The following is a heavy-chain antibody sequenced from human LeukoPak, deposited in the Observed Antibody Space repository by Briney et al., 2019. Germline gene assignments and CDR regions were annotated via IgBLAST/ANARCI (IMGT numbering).Heavy chain of an antibody. CDR1: GGSFSGYY. CDR2: INHSGST. Sequence: SETLSLTCAVYGGSFSGYYWSWIRQPPGKGLEWIGEINHSGSTNYNPSLKSRVTISVDTSKNQFSLKLSSVTAADTAVYYCAKKGVDSGYDGAPIHFDYWGQGTLVTVSS. J-gene: IGHJ4*02. CDR3: AKKGVDSGYDGAPIHFDY. D-gene: IGHD5-12*01. V-gene: IGHV4-34*01.